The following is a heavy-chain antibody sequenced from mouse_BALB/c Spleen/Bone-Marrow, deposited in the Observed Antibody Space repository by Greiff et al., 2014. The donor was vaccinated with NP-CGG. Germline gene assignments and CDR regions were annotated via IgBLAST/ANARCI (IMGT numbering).Heavy chain of an antibody. J-gene: IGHJ4*01. CDR1: GYSITSYYS. Sequence: DVMLVESGPDLVKPSQSLSLTCTVTGYSITSYYSWHWIRQFPGNKLEWMGYIHYSGITVYNPSLKSRISITRDTSNNQFFLQLNSVTTEDTATYYCARFAGTPYTMDYWGQGTSVTASS. CDR3: ARFAGTPYTMDY. CDR2: IHYSGIT. V-gene: IGHV3-1*02. D-gene: IGHD4-1*01.